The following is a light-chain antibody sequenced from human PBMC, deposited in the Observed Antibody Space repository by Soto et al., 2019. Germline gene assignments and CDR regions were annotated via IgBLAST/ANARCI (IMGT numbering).Light chain of an antibody. CDR2: GAS. CDR3: QQYYNWPRR. CDR1: QSLGSD. J-gene: IGKJ1*01. Sequence: KVMKNAAGTLSLYPGDPATLTYRASQSLGSDLAWYQQKPGQAPRLLIFGASARPTGIPARISGSGSGTEFTLTICSLRSEDFEFCFCQQYYNWPRRSGQGTKVDIK. V-gene: IGKV3-15*01.